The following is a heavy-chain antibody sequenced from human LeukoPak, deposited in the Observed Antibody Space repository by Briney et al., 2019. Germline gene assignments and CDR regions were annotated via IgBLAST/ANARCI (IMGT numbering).Heavy chain of an antibody. V-gene: IGHV3-48*02. CDR2: VSASSDI. D-gene: IGHD2-21*01. CDR3: ARAALHAAPVDS. CDR1: GFTFSSYT. J-gene: IGHJ5*01. Sequence: GGSLTLSCAASGFTFSSYTVNWVRQAPGKGLQWVSTVSASSDIHYSDSVKGRFTISRNNARNSLYLQINSLRDEDTAVYYCARAALHAAPVDSWGGGTVVTVSS.